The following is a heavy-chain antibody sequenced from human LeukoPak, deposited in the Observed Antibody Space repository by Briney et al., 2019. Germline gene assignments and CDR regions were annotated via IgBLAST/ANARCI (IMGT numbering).Heavy chain of an antibody. CDR1: GGSLSSYI. Sequence: PSETLSLTCPVSGGSLSSYICTWIRQPAGPGLESIGGIYTSGSTNYNPSLKSRVTMSVDTSKNQFSLKLSSVTAADTAVYYCARDRQQLVPWYYYYMDVWGKGTTVTVSS. V-gene: IGHV4-4*07. CDR2: IYTSGST. CDR3: ARDRQQLVPWYYYYMDV. J-gene: IGHJ6*03. D-gene: IGHD6-13*01.